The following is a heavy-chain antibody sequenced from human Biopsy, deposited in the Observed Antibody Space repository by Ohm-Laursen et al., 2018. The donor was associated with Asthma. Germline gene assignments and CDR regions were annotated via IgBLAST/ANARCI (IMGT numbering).Heavy chain of an antibody. J-gene: IGHJ4*02. CDR3: VRHQYSSSWSTFDY. CDR1: GASITSSAYY. Sequence: SDTPSLTCTVSGASITSSAYYWGWIRQPPGKGMEWIGSMYHSGSPYYHPSLKSRATISVDTSKNQLSLKMSSVTAADTAVYFCVRHQYSSSWSTFDYWGQGALVTVSS. CDR2: MYHSGSP. D-gene: IGHD3-22*01. V-gene: IGHV4-39*01.